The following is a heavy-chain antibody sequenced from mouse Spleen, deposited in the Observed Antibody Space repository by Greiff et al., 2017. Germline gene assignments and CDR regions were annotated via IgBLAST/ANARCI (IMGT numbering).Heavy chain of an antibody. CDR1: GFTFSDYG. J-gene: IGHJ4*01. D-gene: IGHD1-1*01. CDR2: ISSGSSTI. CDR3: ARDGSSYVDYAMDY. V-gene: IGHV5-17*01. Sequence: EVMLVESGGGLVKPGGSLKLSCAASGFTFSDYGMHWVRQAPEKGLEWVAYISSGSSTIYYADTVKGRFTISRDNPKNTLFLQMTSLRSEDTAMYYCARDGSSYVDYAMDYWGQGTSVTVSS.